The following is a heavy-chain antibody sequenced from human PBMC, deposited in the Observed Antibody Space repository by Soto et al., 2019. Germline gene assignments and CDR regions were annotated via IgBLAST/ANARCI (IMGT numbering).Heavy chain of an antibody. CDR1: GYTFSNYV. D-gene: IGHD2-2*01. CDR3: GRGNKLVVPGGTPIYYYYGVDV. CDR2: ISAYNGNT. Sequence: QVQLVQSGAEVKKPGASVKVSCKASGYTFSNYVINWGRQAPGQGREWMGWISAYNGNTNYAQKFQGRVTVTTDTSTSTAHMELRSLRSDDTAVYYCGRGNKLVVPGGTPIYYYYGVDVWGQGTTVTVSS. J-gene: IGHJ6*02. V-gene: IGHV1-18*01.